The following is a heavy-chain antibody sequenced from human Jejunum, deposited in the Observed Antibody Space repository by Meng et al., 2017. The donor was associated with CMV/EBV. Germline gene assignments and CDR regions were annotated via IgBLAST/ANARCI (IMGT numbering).Heavy chain of an antibody. V-gene: IGHV4-4*07. CDR1: GGSDNNYY. D-gene: IGHD1-26*01. CDR2: FYSSDTY. CDR3: ARGPGASTREGFDY. J-gene: IGHJ4*02. Sequence: QGPAKESGPGLVKSSETLSLTGTFSGGSDNNYYWSWSRQSAGKGLEWIGRFYSSDTYNYHPSLDSRVTMSLDTSKNQFSLNLRSVTAADTATYYCARGPGASTREGFDYWGLGTLVTVSS.